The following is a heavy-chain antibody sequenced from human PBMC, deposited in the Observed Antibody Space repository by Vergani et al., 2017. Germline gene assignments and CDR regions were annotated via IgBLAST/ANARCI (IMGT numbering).Heavy chain of an antibody. D-gene: IGHD3-3*01. Sequence: EVQLVQSGAEVKKPGESLKISCQGSGYGITNYWIAWVRQRPGKGLEWMGIIYAGDSDVRYSPSFQGQITMAVDKSLSTAYLQWSSLKASDTATYYCAKSHDFSSLYSSYNWFDPWGQGTQVTVSS. J-gene: IGHJ5*02. CDR2: IYAGDSDV. V-gene: IGHV5-51*03. CDR3: AKSHDFSSLYSSYNWFDP. CDR1: GYGITNYW.